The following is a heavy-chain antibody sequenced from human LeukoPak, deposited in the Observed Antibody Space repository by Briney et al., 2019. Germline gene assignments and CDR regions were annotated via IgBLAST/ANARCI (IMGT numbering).Heavy chain of an antibody. D-gene: IGHD1-26*01. CDR3: ARVDRSGSHPFDY. CDR1: GGSISSYY. Sequence: SETLSLTCTVSGGSISSYYWSWIRQPPGKGLEWIGYIYYSGSTNYNPSLKSRVTISVDTSKNQFPLKLSSVTAADTAVYYCARVDRSGSHPFDYWGQGTLVTVSS. V-gene: IGHV4-59*01. CDR2: IYYSGST. J-gene: IGHJ4*02.